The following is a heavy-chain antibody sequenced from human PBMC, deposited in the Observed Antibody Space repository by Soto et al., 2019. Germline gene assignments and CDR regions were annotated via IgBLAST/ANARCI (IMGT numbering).Heavy chain of an antibody. D-gene: IGHD3-22*01. V-gene: IGHV4-39*01. CDR3: ARLSRISPITMIVVVIWYYFDY. Sequence: SETLSLTCTVSGGSISSSSYYWGWIRQPPGKGLEWIGSIYYSGSTYYNPSLKSRVTISVDTSKNQFSLKLSSVTAADTAVYYCARLSRISPITMIVVVIWYYFDYWGQGTRVTVSS. CDR2: IYYSGST. CDR1: GGSISSSSYY. J-gene: IGHJ4*02.